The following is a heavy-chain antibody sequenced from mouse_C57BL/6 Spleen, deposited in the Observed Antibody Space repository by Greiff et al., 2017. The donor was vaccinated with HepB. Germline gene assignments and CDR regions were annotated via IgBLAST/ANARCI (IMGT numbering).Heavy chain of an antibody. CDR3: ARDSNANYYAMDY. Sequence: QVQLKQPGAELVKPGASVKMSCKASGYTFTSYWITWVKQRPGQGLEWIGDIYPGSGSTNYNEKFKSKATLTVDTSSSTAYMQLSSLTSEDSAVYYCARDSNANYYAMDYWGQGTSVTVSS. CDR1: GYTFTSYW. D-gene: IGHD2-5*01. CDR2: IYPGSGST. J-gene: IGHJ4*01. V-gene: IGHV1-55*01.